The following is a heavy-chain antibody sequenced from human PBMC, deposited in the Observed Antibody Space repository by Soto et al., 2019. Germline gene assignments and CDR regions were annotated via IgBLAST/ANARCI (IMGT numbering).Heavy chain of an antibody. V-gene: IGHV1-2*02. D-gene: IGHD1-26*01. J-gene: IGHJ5*02. CDR1: GYTFTGYY. CDR2: INPNSRGT. Sequence: ASVKVSCKASGYTFTGYYLYWVRQAPGQGLEWLGWINPNSRGTNYAQKFQGRVTMTSDTSISTAYMELSRLTCDDTAVYYCARLIVGPPDWFDPWGQGTRVTVSS. CDR3: ARLIVGPPDWFDP.